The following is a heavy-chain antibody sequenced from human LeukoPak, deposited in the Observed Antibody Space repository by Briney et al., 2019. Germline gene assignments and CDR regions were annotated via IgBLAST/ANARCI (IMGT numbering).Heavy chain of an antibody. J-gene: IGHJ4*02. CDR2: ISAYNGNT. D-gene: IGHD3-3*01. Sequence: ASVKVSCKASGGTFSSYAISWVRQAPGQGLEWMGWISAYNGNTNYAQKLQGRVTMTTDTSTSTAYMELRSLRSDDTAVYYCARDDLTISGDYFDYWGQGTLVTVSS. CDR3: ARDDLTISGDYFDY. CDR1: GGTFSSYA. V-gene: IGHV1-18*01.